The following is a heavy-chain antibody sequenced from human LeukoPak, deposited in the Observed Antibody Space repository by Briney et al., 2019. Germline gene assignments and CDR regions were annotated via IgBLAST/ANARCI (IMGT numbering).Heavy chain of an antibody. J-gene: IGHJ4*02. CDR3: ARTLLGLLLRTY. D-gene: IGHD3-22*01. CDR1: GGSISSYY. CDR2: INHSGST. Sequence: SETLSLTCTVSGGSISSYYWSWIRQPPGKGLEWIGEINHSGSTNYNPSLKSRVTISVDTSKNQFSLKLTSVTAADTAVYFCARTLLGLLLRTYWGQGTLVTVSS. V-gene: IGHV4-34*01.